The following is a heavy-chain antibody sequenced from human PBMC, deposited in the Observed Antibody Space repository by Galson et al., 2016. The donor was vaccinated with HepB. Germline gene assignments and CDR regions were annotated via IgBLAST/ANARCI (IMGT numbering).Heavy chain of an antibody. CDR2: ISYDGRDK. CDR1: GFKFSDYA. D-gene: IGHD5-12*01. J-gene: IGHJ3*01. CDR3: AKDREWLRYTSDGFAV. Sequence: SLRLSCAVSGFKFSDYAMHWVRQAAGKGLECVAVISYDGRDKYYAGSVKGRFTISRDNSKNTLDLQMNSLRTEDTALYYCAKDREWLRYTSDGFAVWGQGTTVTVSS. V-gene: IGHV3-30*18.